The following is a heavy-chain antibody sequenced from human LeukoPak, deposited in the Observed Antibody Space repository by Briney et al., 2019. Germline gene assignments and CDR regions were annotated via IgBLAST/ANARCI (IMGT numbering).Heavy chain of an antibody. J-gene: IGHJ4*02. CDR1: GYSISSGYY. Sequence: SETLSLTCTVSGYSISSGYYWGWIRQPPGKGPEWIASFYHSGNTHYNSSLKSRVTRSVDTSKNQFSLRLSSLTAADTAVYYCARDPYSETYYHRGLFDYWGQGTLVTVSS. CDR2: FYHSGNT. D-gene: IGHD5-12*01. V-gene: IGHV4-38-2*02. CDR3: ARDPYSETYYHRGLFDY.